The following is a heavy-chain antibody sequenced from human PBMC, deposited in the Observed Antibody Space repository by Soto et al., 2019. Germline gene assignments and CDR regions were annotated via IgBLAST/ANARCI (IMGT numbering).Heavy chain of an antibody. CDR3: ARDRLLDY. J-gene: IGHJ4*02. V-gene: IGHV4-34*01. CDR1: GGSFGSSC. Sequence: PSETRSPTWDLYGGSFGSSCWSWIRQPPGKGRGWIGEINDSGSTDYNPSLKSRVTISVDTSKNQFSWRLSSGTAGDPAGYYCARDRLLDYWGQGTLVTVPS. CDR2: INDSGST.